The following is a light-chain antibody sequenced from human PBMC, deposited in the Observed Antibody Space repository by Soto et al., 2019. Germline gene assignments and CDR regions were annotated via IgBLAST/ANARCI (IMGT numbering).Light chain of an antibody. J-gene: IGKJ1*01. V-gene: IGKV1-5*03. CDR3: QHYNSYSEA. CDR1: QTSSSW. Sequence: DIQITQSPSTLSGSLGARVTLTCRASQTSSSWLAWYQQKLVKAPKLLIYKASTLKSGVPSRFSGSGSGTEFTLTISSLQPDDFATYYCQHYNSYSEAFGQGTKVDI. CDR2: KAS.